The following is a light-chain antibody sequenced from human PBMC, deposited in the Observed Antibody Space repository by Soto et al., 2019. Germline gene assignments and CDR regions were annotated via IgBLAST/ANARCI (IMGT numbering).Light chain of an antibody. CDR2: AAT. CDR1: QTVHSN. CDR3: HQYNDCHVYT. J-gene: IGKJ2*01. Sequence: ELVMTQSPANLSVSPGGRATLSCSASQTVHSNLAWYQHKSGQAPRLLIYAATTRANGIPARISGSGSGTEFTLTITSLQSEDSAGDFCHQYNDCHVYTFGPGTKLVIK. V-gene: IGKV3-15*01.